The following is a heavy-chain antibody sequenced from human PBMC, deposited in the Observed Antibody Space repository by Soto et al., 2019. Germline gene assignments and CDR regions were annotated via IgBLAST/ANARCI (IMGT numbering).Heavy chain of an antibody. V-gene: IGHV4-34*01. J-gene: IGHJ6*02. D-gene: IGHD1-1*01. CDR2: INHSGST. CDR3: ARGSWTRGYYYYYGMDV. Sequence: PSETLSLTCAVYGGSFSGYYWSWIRQPPGKGLEWIGEINHSGSTNYNPSLKSRVTISVDTSKNQFSLKLSSVTAADTAVYYCARGSWTRGYYYYYGMDVWGQGTTVTVSS. CDR1: GGSFSGYY.